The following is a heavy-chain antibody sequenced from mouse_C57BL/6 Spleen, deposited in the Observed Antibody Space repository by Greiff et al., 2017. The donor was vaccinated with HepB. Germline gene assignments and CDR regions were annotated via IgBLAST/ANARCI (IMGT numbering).Heavy chain of an antibody. J-gene: IGHJ2*01. CDR2: INPNNGGT. D-gene: IGHD2-3*01. Sequence: VHVKQSGPELVKPGASVKMSCKASGYTFTDYNMHWVKQSHGKSLEWIGYINPNNGGTSYNQKFKGKATLTVNKSSSTAYMELRSLTSEDSAVYYCARSGGYYYFDYWGQGTTLTVSS. CDR1: GYTFTDYN. V-gene: IGHV1-22*01. CDR3: ARSGGYYYFDY.